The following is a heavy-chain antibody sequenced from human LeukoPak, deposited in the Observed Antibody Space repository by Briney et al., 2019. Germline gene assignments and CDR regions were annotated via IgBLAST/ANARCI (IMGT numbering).Heavy chain of an antibody. CDR1: GVSLSSPS. Sequence: PSETLTLTCTVTGVSLSSPSRSCIRHPPGNVLDSTEYIYYSGSPNYNPSLKSRVTISVDTSKYQFALKLSSVTAADTAVYYCARASGGTIPGRYYGMDVWGQGTTVTVSS. J-gene: IGHJ6*02. CDR2: IYYSGSP. V-gene: IGHV4-59*11. CDR3: ARASGGTIPGRYYGMDV. D-gene: IGHD1-14*01.